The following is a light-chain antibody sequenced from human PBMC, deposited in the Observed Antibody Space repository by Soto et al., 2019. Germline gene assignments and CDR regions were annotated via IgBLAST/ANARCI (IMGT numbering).Light chain of an antibody. V-gene: IGLV2-14*01. CDR1: SSDVGGYNY. Sequence: QSALTQPASVSGSPGQSITISCTGTSSDVGGYNYVSWYQQHPGKAPKLIIYEVSNRHSGVSNRFSGSKSGNTASLTISGLQAEDEADYDFNSYTSKSTGVFGTGTKVTVL. CDR3: NSYTSKSTGV. J-gene: IGLJ1*01. CDR2: EVS.